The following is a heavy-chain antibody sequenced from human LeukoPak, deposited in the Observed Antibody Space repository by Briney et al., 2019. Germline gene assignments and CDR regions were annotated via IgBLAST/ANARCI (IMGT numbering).Heavy chain of an antibody. CDR1: GGSISSSSYY. V-gene: IGHV4-39*07. CDR2: IYYSGST. J-gene: IGHJ4*02. D-gene: IGHD6-19*01. Sequence: SETLSLTCTVSGGSISSSSYYWGWIRQPPGKGLEWIGSIYYSGSTYYNPSLKSRVTISVDTSKNQFSLKLSSVTAADTAVYYCAIPPGGWSRSFDYWGQGTLVTVSS. CDR3: AIPPGGWSRSFDY.